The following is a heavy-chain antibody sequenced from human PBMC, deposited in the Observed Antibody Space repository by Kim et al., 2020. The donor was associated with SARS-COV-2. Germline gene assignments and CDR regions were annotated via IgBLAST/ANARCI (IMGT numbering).Heavy chain of an antibody. CDR1: GFTFTSYA. J-gene: IGHJ6*02. CDR3: ARDLRLVWSGYYDYYYSGMAA. CDR2: ISYDGSNK. V-gene: IGHV3-30*04. Sequence: GGSLRLSCAASGFTFTSYAIYWVRQAPGKGLEWVALISYDGSNKYYGDSVKGRLTISRDNSKNTVFLQMNSLRAEDTAVYYCARDLRLVWSGYYDYYYSGMAAGDQETAVAVSS. D-gene: IGHD3-3*01.